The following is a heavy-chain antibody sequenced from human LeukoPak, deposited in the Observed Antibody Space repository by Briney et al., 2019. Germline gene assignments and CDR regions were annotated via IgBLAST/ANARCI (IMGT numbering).Heavy chain of an antibody. D-gene: IGHD4-17*01. Sequence: GGSLRLSCAASGFTFSSYAISWVRQAPGQGLEWMGRIIPILGIANYAQKFQGRVTITADKSTSTAYMELSSLRSEDTAVYYCASTKTTVVTEFDPWGQGTLATVSS. V-gene: IGHV1-69*04. J-gene: IGHJ5*02. CDR2: IIPILGIA. CDR3: ASTKTTVVTEFDP. CDR1: GFTFSSYA.